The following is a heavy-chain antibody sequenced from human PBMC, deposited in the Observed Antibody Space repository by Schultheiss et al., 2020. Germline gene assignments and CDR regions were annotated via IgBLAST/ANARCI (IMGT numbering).Heavy chain of an antibody. D-gene: IGHD2-2*01. CDR1: GGSFSGYY. CDR2: INHSGST. Sequence: SETLSLTCAVYGGSFSGYYWSWIRQPPGKGLEWIGEINHSGSTNYNPSLKSRVTISVDTSKNQFSLKLSSVTAADTAVYYCARGLRRSGIEDIVVVPAARLGANWFDPWGQGTLVTVSS. V-gene: IGHV4-34*01. J-gene: IGHJ5*02. CDR3: ARGLRRSGIEDIVVVPAARLGANWFDP.